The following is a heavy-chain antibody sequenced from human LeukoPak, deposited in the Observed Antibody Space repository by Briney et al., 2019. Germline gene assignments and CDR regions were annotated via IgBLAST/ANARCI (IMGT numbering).Heavy chain of an antibody. V-gene: IGHV3-74*01. CDR3: ARADTAMVYDYFDY. Sequence: GGSLRLFCAASGFTFSSYWMHWVRQAPGKGLVWVSRINSDGSSTSYADSVKGRFTISRDNAKNTLYLQMNSLRAEDTAVYYCARADTAMVYDYFDYWGQGTLVTVSS. D-gene: IGHD5-18*01. CDR2: INSDGSST. CDR1: GFTFSSYW. J-gene: IGHJ4*02.